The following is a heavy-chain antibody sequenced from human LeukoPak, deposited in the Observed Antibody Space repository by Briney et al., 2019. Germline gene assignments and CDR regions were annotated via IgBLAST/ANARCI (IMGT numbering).Heavy chain of an antibody. V-gene: IGHV3-11*01. D-gene: IGHD4-17*01. CDR3: ARAGTDDYRDYGY. Sequence: GGSLTLSCAASGFTFSDYYIGWIRQAPGKGLEWVSYISSSGSTIYYADSVKGRFTISRDNAKNSLYLQMNSLRAEDTAVYYCARAGTDDYRDYGYWGRETLVPVSS. J-gene: IGHJ4*02. CDR2: ISSSGSTI. CDR1: GFTFSDYY.